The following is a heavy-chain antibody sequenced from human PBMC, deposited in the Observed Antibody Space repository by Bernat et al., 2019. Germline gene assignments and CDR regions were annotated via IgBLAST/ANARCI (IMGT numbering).Heavy chain of an antibody. V-gene: IGHV3-21*04. J-gene: IGHJ1*01. CDR2: ISATGTFI. CDR3: TRSENRAGFFES. CDR1: GFTFTSYG. Sequence: EVHLAESGGGLVQPGGSLRLSCAASGFTFTSYGMNWVRQAPGKGLEWVSYISATGTFIYYADSVKGRFTISRDNANNSLSLQMSSLQAEDTAVYYCTRSENRAGFFESWGQGAVLIVSS. D-gene: IGHD1-14*01.